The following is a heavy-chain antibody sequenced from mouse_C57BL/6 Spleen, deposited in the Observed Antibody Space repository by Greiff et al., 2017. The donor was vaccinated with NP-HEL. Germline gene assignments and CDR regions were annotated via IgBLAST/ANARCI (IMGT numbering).Heavy chain of an antibody. CDR3: ARGDLGAMDY. Sequence: QVQLKQSGAELVRPGASVKLSCKASGYTFTDYYINWVKQRPGQGLEWIARIYPGSGNTYYNEKFKGKATLTAEKSSSTAYMQLSSLTCEDSAVYFCARGDLGAMDYWGQGTSVTVSS. D-gene: IGHD3-3*01. J-gene: IGHJ4*01. CDR1: GYTFTDYY. CDR2: IYPGSGNT. V-gene: IGHV1-76*01.